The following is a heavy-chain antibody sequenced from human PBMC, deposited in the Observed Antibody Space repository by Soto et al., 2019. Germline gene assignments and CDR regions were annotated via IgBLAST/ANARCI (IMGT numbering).Heavy chain of an antibody. D-gene: IGHD4-17*01. J-gene: IGHJ6*02. CDR1: GFTFSSYA. CDR3: ARVGLRSYGMDV. Sequence: QVQLVESGGGVVQPGRSLRLSCAASGFTFSSYAMHWVRQAPGKGLEWVAVISYDGSNKYYADSVKGRFTISRDNSKNTLYLQMYSLRAEDTAVYYCARVGLRSYGMDVWGQGTTVTVSS. CDR2: ISYDGSNK. V-gene: IGHV3-30-3*01.